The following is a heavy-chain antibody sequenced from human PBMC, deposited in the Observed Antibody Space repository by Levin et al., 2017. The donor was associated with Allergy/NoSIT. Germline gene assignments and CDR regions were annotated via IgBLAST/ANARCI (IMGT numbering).Heavy chain of an antibody. CDR1: GFNFIDAW. CDR3: SWVGRSLGRSGDYYYFMAV. CDR2: IKSKGGGGTI. V-gene: IGHV3-15*01. Sequence: GGSLRLSCAASGFNFIDAWMSWVRQAPGKGLEWVGRIKSKGGGGTIDYAVPVKGRFSISRDDSKSTLHLQINSLKTEDTAVYYCSWVGRSLGRSGDYYYFMAVWGTGTTVTVSS. D-gene: IGHD3-3*01. J-gene: IGHJ6*03.